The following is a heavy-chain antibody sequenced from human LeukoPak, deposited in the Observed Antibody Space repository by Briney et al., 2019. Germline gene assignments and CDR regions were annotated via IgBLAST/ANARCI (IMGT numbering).Heavy chain of an antibody. J-gene: IGHJ4*02. Sequence: GGSLRLSCAASGFTFDDYAMHWVRQAPGKGLEWVSGISWNSGSIGYADSVKGRYTISRDNAKNSLYLQMNSLRAEDTALYYCAKGWGGRYYDSSGYYDYWGQGTLVTVSS. V-gene: IGHV3-9*01. CDR2: ISWNSGSI. CDR3: AKGWGGRYYDSSGYYDY. CDR1: GFTFDDYA. D-gene: IGHD3-22*01.